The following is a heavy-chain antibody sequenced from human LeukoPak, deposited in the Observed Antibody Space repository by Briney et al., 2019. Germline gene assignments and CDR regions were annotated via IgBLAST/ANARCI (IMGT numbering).Heavy chain of an antibody. J-gene: IGHJ4*02. CDR1: GYTFSSYY. Sequence: SCKASGYTFSSYYMHWVRQAPGKGLEWVAVISSDGRDKHHADSVKGRFTISRDNSKNTLYLQTNSLRAEDTAVYYCARDLRRIAAYYFDYWGQGTLVTVSS. V-gene: IGHV3-30*03. CDR3: ARDLRRIAAYYFDY. CDR2: ISSDGRDK. D-gene: IGHD6-25*01.